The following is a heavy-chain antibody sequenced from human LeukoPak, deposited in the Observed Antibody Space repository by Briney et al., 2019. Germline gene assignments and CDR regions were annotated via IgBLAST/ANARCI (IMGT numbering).Heavy chain of an antibody. J-gene: IGHJ4*02. D-gene: IGHD3-10*02. CDR3: ATDNSLFGDFDY. CDR1: GYTLTELS. Sequence: ASVKVSCKVSGYTLTELSMHWVRQAPGKGLEWMGGFDPEDGETIYAQKFQGRVTMTEDTSTDTAYMELSSLRSEDTAVYYCATDNSLFGDFDYWGQGTLVTVSS. CDR2: FDPEDGET. V-gene: IGHV1-24*01.